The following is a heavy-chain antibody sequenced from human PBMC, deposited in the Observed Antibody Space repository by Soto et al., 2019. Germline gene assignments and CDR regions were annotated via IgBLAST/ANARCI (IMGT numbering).Heavy chain of an antibody. CDR3: ARRGDGYNVFDY. D-gene: IGHD3-10*01. CDR1: GGSFSGYY. J-gene: IGHJ4*02. V-gene: IGHV4-34*01. CDR2: INHSGST. Sequence: PSETLSLTCAVYGGSFSGYYWSWIRQPPGKGLEWIGEINHSGSTNYNPSLKSRVTISVDTSKNQFSLKLSSVTAADTAVYYCARRGDGYNVFDYWGQGTLVTVSS.